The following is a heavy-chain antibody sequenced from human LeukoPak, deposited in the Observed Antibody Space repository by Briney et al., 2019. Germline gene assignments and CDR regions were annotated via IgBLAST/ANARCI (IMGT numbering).Heavy chain of an antibody. D-gene: IGHD2-15*01. Sequence: AGSLRLSCAASGFSFSYYWMSWVRQAPGKGLEWVANTKEDGSGSSYVDSVKGRFTISRDNAKNSLYLQMNSLRAEDTAVYYCAKGGVVGTRYYFDSWGQGTLVTVSS. CDR1: GFSFSYYW. CDR3: AKGGVVGTRYYFDS. V-gene: IGHV3-7*01. CDR2: TKEDGSGS. J-gene: IGHJ4*02.